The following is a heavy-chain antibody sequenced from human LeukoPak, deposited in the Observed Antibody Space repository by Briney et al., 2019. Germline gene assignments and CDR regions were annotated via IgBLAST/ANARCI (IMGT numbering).Heavy chain of an antibody. CDR3: AREGYGDLAFDI. Sequence: GGSLRLSCAASGFTVSSNYLSWVRQAPGKGLEWVSVIYSGGSTYYADSVKGRFTISRDNSKNTLYLQMNSLRAEDTAVYYCAREGYGDLAFDIWGQGTMVTVSS. CDR2: IYSGGST. V-gene: IGHV3-66*01. J-gene: IGHJ3*02. D-gene: IGHD4-17*01. CDR1: GFTVSSNY.